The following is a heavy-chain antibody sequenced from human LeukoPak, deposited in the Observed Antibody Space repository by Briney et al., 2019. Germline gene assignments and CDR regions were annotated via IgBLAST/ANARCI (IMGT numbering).Heavy chain of an antibody. CDR1: GYTFTGYY. D-gene: IGHD3-10*01. CDR3: ARDRGCYGSAVISIFYFDY. Sequence: ASVKFSFKSSGYTFTGYYMHRVRQAAGQGLELMGWINPNSGGTNYAQKFQGRVTMTRDTSISTAYMELSRLRSDETAVYYCARDRGCYGSAVISIFYFDYWGQGTLVTVSS. CDR2: INPNSGGT. J-gene: IGHJ4*02. V-gene: IGHV1-2*02.